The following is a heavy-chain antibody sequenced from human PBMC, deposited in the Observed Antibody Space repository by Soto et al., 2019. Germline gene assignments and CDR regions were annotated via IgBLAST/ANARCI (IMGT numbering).Heavy chain of an antibody. CDR1: GFTFRSYN. V-gene: IGHV3-21*01. CDR3: AKGWSGYNLSGALDI. CDR2: ISSSSSYI. Sequence: GGSLRLSCAASGFTFRSYNMNWVRQAPGKGLEWVSSISSSSSYIYYVDSVKGRFTISRDNAKNSLYLQMNSLRAEDTAVYYCAKGWSGYNLSGALDIWGQGTMVTVSS. D-gene: IGHD5-12*01. J-gene: IGHJ3*02.